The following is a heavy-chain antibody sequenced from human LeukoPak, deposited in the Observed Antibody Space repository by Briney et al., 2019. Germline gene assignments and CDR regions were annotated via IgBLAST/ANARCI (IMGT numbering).Heavy chain of an antibody. J-gene: IGHJ3*02. CDR2: INHSGST. CDR3: ARGSGYSYGPGHAFDI. Sequence: SETLSLTCAVYGGSFSGYYWSWLRQPPGKGLEWLGEINHSGSTNYNPSLKSRVTISVDTSKNQFSLKLSSVTAADAAVYYCARGSGYSYGPGHAFDIWGQGTMVTVSS. CDR1: GGSFSGYY. V-gene: IGHV4-34*01. D-gene: IGHD5-18*01.